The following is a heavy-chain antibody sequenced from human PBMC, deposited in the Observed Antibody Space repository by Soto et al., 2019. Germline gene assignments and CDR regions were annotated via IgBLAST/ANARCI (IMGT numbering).Heavy chain of an antibody. V-gene: IGHV3-7*03. J-gene: IGHJ4*02. CDR3: ARIGYTSSSLDY. CDR1: GFMFSNYW. D-gene: IGHD6-6*01. CDR2: IKIDGSHK. Sequence: PGGSLGLACSASGFMFSNYWMTWVRQAPGKGLEWVANIKIDGSHKYYMDSIKGRFTVSRDNAKNSVYLQMNSLRAEDTAVYYCARIGYTSSSLDYWGQGTLVTVS.